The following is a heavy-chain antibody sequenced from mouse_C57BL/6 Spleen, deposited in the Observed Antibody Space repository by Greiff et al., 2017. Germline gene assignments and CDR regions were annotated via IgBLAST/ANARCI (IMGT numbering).Heavy chain of an antibody. J-gene: IGHJ1*03. D-gene: IGHD4-1*01. V-gene: IGHV10-3*01. CDR2: IRSKSSNYAT. Sequence: EVKLMESGGGLVQPKGSLKLSCAASGFTFNTYAMHWVRQAPGQGLEWVARIRSKSSNYATYYAVSVKDRFTISRNDSQSMLHLQMNNLKTEDTAMYCCVRDVGRGWYFDVWGTGTTVTVSS. CDR3: VRDVGRGWYFDV. CDR1: GFTFNTYA.